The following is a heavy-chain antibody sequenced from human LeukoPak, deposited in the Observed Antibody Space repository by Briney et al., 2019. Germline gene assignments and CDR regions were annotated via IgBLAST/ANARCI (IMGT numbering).Heavy chain of an antibody. V-gene: IGHV3-23*01. CDR3: ANMTDSTPYSSGTFDS. J-gene: IGHJ4*02. CDR1: GFPLRSYA. D-gene: IGHD3-10*01. Sequence: GGSLRLSCSASGFPLRSYAMGWVRQAPGKGLEWVSAITGTGDKTYYADSVKGRFTISRNNSRSTLYLHMSRLRAEDTALFYCANMTDSTPYSSGTFDSWGQGTLVTVSS. CDR2: ITGTGDKT.